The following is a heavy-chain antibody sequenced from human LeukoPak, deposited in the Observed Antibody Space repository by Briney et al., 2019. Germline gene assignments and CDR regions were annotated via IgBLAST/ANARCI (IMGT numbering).Heavy chain of an antibody. Sequence: PGGSLRLSCAASESTCITYAMNWVRQAPGKGLEWVATISGSGRSTYYADSVKGRFTISRDNSKHTLFLQMASLRAEDTAVYYCVKASSNSWSSFDYWGQGTLVTVSS. V-gene: IGHV3-23*01. CDR3: VKASSNSWSSFDY. J-gene: IGHJ4*02. CDR2: ISGSGRST. D-gene: IGHD6-13*01. CDR1: ESTCITYA.